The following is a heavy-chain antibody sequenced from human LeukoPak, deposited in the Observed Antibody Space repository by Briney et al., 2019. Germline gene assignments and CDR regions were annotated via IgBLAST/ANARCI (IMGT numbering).Heavy chain of an antibody. D-gene: IGHD1-14*01. J-gene: IGHJ5*02. CDR1: GGSLSGYY. CDR3: ARGFTRRFDP. Sequence: SETLSLTCAVYGGSLSGYYWSWIRQPPGKGLEWIGEINHSGSTNYNPSLKSRVTISVDTSKNQFSLKLSSVTAADTAVYYCARGFTRRFDPWGQGTLVTVS. CDR2: INHSGST. V-gene: IGHV4-34*01.